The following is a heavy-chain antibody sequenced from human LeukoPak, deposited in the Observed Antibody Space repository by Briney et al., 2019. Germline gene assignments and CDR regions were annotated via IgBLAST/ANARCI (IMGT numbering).Heavy chain of an antibody. D-gene: IGHD4-17*01. V-gene: IGHV1-69*05. CDR2: IIPIFGTA. CDR1: GGTFSSYA. Sequence: ASVKVSCKASGGTFSSYAISWVRQAPGQGLEWMGGIIPIFGTANYAQKFQGRVTITTEESMSTAYMELSSLRSEDTAVYYCARDSSRLRREEDVKFDPWGQGTLVTVSS. CDR3: ARDSSRLRREEDVKFDP. J-gene: IGHJ5*02.